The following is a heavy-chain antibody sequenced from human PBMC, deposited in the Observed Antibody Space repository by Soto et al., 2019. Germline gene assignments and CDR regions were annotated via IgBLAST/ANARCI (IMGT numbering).Heavy chain of an antibody. CDR2: IIPIFGTA. Sequence: QVQLVQSGAEVKKPGSSVKVSCKASGGTFSSYAISWVRQAPGQGLEWMGGIIPIFGTANYAQKFQGRVTITADESTSTAYMELSSLRSEDTAVYYCAREAYDYDSSGYYPYFFDYWGQGTLVTVSS. CDR1: GGTFSSYA. J-gene: IGHJ4*02. CDR3: AREAYDYDSSGYYPYFFDY. V-gene: IGHV1-69*01. D-gene: IGHD3-22*01.